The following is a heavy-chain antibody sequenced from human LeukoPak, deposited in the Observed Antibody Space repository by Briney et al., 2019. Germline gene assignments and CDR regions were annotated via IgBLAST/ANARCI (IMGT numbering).Heavy chain of an antibody. CDR3: ARGRFLEWLLYHPTFDY. CDR2: IIPIFGTA. D-gene: IGHD3-3*01. Sequence: SVQVSCKASGGTFSSYAISWVRQAPGQGLEWMGGIIPIFGTANYAQKSQGRVTITADESTSTAYMELSSLRSEDTAVHYCARGRFLEWLLYHPTFDYWGQVTLVTVSS. J-gene: IGHJ4*02. V-gene: IGHV1-69*13. CDR1: GGTFSSYA.